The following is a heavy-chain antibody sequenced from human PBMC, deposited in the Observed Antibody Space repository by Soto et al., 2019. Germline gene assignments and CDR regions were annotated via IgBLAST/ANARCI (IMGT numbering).Heavy chain of an antibody. D-gene: IGHD3-16*01. Sequence: SETLSLTCTVSGGSISSSGYYWAWLRQPPGRGLELIGSIYYNGDTYFYPSLKSRVTISVDTSKNQFSLKLTSVTAADTALYFCARGGKYYQQETYFFDYWGQGSLVTVSS. J-gene: IGHJ4*01. V-gene: IGHV4-39*01. CDR1: GGSISSSGYY. CDR3: ARGGKYYQQETYFFDY. CDR2: IYYNGDT.